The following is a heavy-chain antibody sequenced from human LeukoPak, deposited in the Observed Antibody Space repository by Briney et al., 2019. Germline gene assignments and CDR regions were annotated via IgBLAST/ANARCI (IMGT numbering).Heavy chain of an antibody. J-gene: IGHJ4*02. CDR2: INHSGST. CDR3: ARLAGTGRLRPTKYCFDY. V-gene: IGHV4-34*01. D-gene: IGHD6-25*01. CDR1: GGSFSGYY. Sequence: PSETLSLTCAVYGGSFSGYYWSWIRQPPGKGLEWIGEINHSGSTNYNPSLKSRVTISVDTSKNQFSLKLSSVTAADTAVYYCARLAGTGRLRPTKYCFDYWGQGTLVTVSS.